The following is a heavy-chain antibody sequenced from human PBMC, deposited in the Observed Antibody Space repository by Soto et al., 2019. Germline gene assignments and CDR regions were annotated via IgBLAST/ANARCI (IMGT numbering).Heavy chain of an antibody. CDR3: ARPYSGGPNDPFDV. CDR2: IYPGDSDT. D-gene: IGHD1-26*01. J-gene: IGHJ3*01. CDR1: GYSFTNYW. V-gene: IGHV5-51*01. Sequence: GESLKISCKATGYSFTNYWIGWVRQRPGKGLEWMGTIYPGDSDTRYGPAFQGQVTMSADKSISTAYLQWSSLKASDTAMYYCARPYSGGPNDPFDVWGQGTMVTVSS.